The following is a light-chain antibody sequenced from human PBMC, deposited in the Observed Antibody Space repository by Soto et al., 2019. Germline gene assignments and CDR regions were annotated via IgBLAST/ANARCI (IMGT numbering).Light chain of an antibody. Sequence: DIQMTQSPSSLSASVGDRVTIICQASQDIGKFVNWYQQKAGKAPKLLIYDAYTLQPGVPSRFSGSASGTDFSFTNFTFTITSLQPEDFATYYCQQADNVPVTFGGGTRVEIK. CDR3: QQADNVPVT. V-gene: IGKV1-33*01. J-gene: IGKJ4*01. CDR2: DAY. CDR1: QDIGKF.